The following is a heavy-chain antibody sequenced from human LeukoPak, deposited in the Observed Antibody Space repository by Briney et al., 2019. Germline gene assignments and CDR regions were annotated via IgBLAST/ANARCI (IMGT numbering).Heavy chain of an antibody. CDR2: INSGGSST. CDR3: ATWIQLWSDFDY. Sequence: GGSLRLSCAASGFTFSSYWMHWVRQAPGKGLVWVSRINSGGSSTSYADSVKGRFTISRDNAKNTLYLQMNSLRAEDTAVYYCATWIQLWSDFDYWGQGTLVTVSS. J-gene: IGHJ4*02. V-gene: IGHV3-74*01. D-gene: IGHD5-18*01. CDR1: GFTFSSYW.